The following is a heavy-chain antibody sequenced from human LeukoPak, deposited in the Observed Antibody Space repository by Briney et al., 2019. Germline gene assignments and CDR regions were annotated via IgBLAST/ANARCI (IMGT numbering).Heavy chain of an antibody. CDR1: GGSISSRSYY. D-gene: IGHD5-18*01. J-gene: IGHJ4*02. CDR3: ARGVDTASYYFDY. Sequence: SETLSLTCTVSGGSISSRSYYWGWIRQPPGKGLEWIGSIYYSGSTYYNPSLKSRVTISVDTSKNQFSLKLSSVTAADTAVYYCARGVDTASYYFDYWGQGTLVTVSS. V-gene: IGHV4-39*07. CDR2: IYYSGST.